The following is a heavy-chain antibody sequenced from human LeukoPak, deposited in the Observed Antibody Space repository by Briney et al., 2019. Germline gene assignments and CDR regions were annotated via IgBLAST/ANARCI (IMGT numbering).Heavy chain of an antibody. V-gene: IGHV4-39*01. CDR1: GGSISSSSYY. D-gene: IGHD4-17*01. J-gene: IGHJ4*02. Sequence: PSQTLSLTCTVSGGSISSSSYYWGWIRQPPGKGLEWIGSVFYSGDTYYKSSLKSRVTISVDTSKNQFSLKLSSVTAADTAVYYCGRLRGAMTTVTSDFDYWGQGTLVTVSS. CDR3: GRLRGAMTTVTSDFDY. CDR2: VFYSGDT.